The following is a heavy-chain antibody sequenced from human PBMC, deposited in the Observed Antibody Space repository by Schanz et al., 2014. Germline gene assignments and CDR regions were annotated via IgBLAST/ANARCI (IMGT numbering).Heavy chain of an antibody. V-gene: IGHV3-23*01. CDR1: GFAFSSYG. Sequence: EVQLLESGGGLVQPGGSLRLSCLASGFAFSSYGMSWVRQAPGKGLEWVSAISGSGGSTYYADSVKGRFTMSRDNAKNSVFLQMNSLRAEDTAVYYCVRDSFFAFDYWGQGTLVTVSS. CDR2: ISGSGGST. J-gene: IGHJ4*02. CDR3: VRDSFFAFDY. D-gene: IGHD3-3*01.